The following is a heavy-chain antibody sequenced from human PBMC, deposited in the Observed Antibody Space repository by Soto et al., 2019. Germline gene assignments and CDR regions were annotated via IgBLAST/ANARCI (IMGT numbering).Heavy chain of an antibody. CDR1: RCVVSSYG. J-gene: IGHJ6*02. Sequence: GWSERHSCAAARCVVSSYGIHWDSQAPGKGLEWVAVIRYDGSNKYYTVSVKGRFTISRDNSKNTLFLQMNSVRVEDTAVYYCARDRSYYDSSGYYSHYYGMDVWGQGTTVTVSS. CDR2: IRYDGSNK. V-gene: IGHV3-33*01. CDR3: ARDRSYYDSSGYYSHYYGMDV. D-gene: IGHD3-22*01.